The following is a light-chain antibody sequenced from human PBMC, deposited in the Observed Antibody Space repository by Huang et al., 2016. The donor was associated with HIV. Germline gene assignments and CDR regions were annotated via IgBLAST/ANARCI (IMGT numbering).Light chain of an antibody. CDR3: MQGLQTPQT. Sequence: DIVLTQSPLSLPVTPGEPSSISCRFSQSLLYSNGYNYLHCYLQKPGHSPQLVISLASNRASGVPDRFSGSGSGTDFTLKISRVEAEDVGVYYCMQGLQTPQTFGQGTKVEIK. J-gene: IGKJ1*01. CDR2: LAS. CDR1: QSLLYSNGYNY. V-gene: IGKV2-28*01.